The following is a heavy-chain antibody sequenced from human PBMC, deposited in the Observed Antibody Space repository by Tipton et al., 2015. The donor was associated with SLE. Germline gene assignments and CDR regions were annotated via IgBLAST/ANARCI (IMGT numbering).Heavy chain of an antibody. V-gene: IGHV5-51*03. CDR2: IYPGDSDT. Sequence: QLVQSGAEVKKPGESLKISCKGSGYSFTNYWIGWVRQMPGKGLEWMGIIYPGDSDTRYSPSFQGQVTISADKSITTVYLQWSSLKASDTAMYYCARPAYSAEGAFDIWGQGTMVTVSS. D-gene: IGHD1-26*01. CDR3: ARPAYSAEGAFDI. J-gene: IGHJ3*02. CDR1: GYSFTNYW.